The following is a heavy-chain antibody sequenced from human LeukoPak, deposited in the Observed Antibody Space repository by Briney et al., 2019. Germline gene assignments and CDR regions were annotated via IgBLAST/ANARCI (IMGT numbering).Heavy chain of an antibody. CDR3: ARRSLVRGVKYPGYDY. V-gene: IGHV4-4*02. Sequence: PSGTLSLTCAASGGSISSSNWWSWVRQPPGKGLEWIGEIYHSGSTNYNPSLESRVTISVDKSKNQFSLKLSSVTAADTAVYYCARRSLVRGVKYPGYDYWGQGTLVTVSS. CDR1: GGSISSSNW. D-gene: IGHD3-10*01. J-gene: IGHJ4*02. CDR2: IYHSGST.